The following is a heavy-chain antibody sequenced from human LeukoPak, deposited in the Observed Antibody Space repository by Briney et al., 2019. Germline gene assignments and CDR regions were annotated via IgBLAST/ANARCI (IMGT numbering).Heavy chain of an antibody. J-gene: IGHJ4*02. V-gene: IGHV4-31*03. CDR2: IYYSGST. Sequence: SETLSLTCTVSGGSLSSGGDYWSWIRQHPGKGLEWIGYIYYSGSTYYNPSLKSRVIISVDTSKNQFSLKLNSVTAADTAVYYCARGGIAAPNYYFDYWGQGTLVTVSS. CDR1: GGSLSSGGDY. CDR3: ARGGIAAPNYYFDY. D-gene: IGHD6-13*01.